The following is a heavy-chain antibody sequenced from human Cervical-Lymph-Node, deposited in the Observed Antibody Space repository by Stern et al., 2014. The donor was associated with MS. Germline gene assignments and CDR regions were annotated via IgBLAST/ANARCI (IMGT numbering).Heavy chain of an antibody. J-gene: IGHJ4*02. CDR3: ARTTRYYNSGWYGVEFDY. CDR2: IHTTGDT. V-gene: IGHV4-61*02. CDR1: GDSIMSGDHY. D-gene: IGHD6-19*01. Sequence: QLQLQESGPGLVKPSQTLSLTCTVSGDSIMSGDHYWSWIRQPAGKALEWIGRIHTTGDTNYNPSLKSRVSISIDSSKNQSSWTLSSLTAADTALYYCARTTRYYNSGWYGVEFDYWGQGTLVTVSS.